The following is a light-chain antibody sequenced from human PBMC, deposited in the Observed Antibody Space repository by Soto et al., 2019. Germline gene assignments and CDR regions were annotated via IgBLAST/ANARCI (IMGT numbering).Light chain of an antibody. CDR3: AAWDDSLSGLVV. J-gene: IGLJ2*01. Sequence: QSVLTQPPSASGTPGQRVTISCSGSSSNIGSNTVTWYQQLPGTAPKLLIFGNNQRPSGVPDRFSGSKSGTSASLAISGLQSGDEADYYCAAWDDSLSGLVVFGGGTKVTVL. CDR1: SSNIGSNT. CDR2: GNN. V-gene: IGLV1-44*01.